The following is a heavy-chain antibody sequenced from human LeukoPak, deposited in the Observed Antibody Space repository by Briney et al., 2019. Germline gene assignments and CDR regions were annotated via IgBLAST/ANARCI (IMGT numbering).Heavy chain of an antibody. J-gene: IGHJ4*02. Sequence: GGSLRLSCAASGFTFSNYAMSWVRQAPGKGLEWVSTISGGGVTTYYADSAKGRFTISRDNSKSTLYLQMNSLRAEDTAVYYCPRQSYASGWNPFDYWGQGILVTVSS. V-gene: IGHV3-23*01. CDR1: GFTFSNYA. CDR3: PRQSYASGWNPFDY. D-gene: IGHD6-19*01. CDR2: ISGGGVTT.